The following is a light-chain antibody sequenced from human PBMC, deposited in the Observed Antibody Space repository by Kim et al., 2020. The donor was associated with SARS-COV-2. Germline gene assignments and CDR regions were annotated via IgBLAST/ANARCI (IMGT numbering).Light chain of an antibody. CDR3: QHFSGYPLT. J-gene: IGKJ4*01. CDR2: DAS. CDR1: QGISSA. V-gene: IGKV1-13*02. Sequence: AIQLSQSPTFLSASVGDRLTITCRASQGISSALAWYQQTPGKAPKLLISDASTLEGGVPSRFSGSGSGTDFTLIISSLQPEDFATYYCQHFSGYPLTFGGGTKVDIK.